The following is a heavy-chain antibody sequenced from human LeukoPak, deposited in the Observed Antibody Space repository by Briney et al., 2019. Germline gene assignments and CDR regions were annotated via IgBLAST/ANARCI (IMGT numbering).Heavy chain of an antibody. CDR1: GYTFTGYH. CDR3: ARDYGGFCTSDNCYRTIFDY. D-gene: IGHD2-2*02. CDR2: INPNSGGA. Sequence: ASVKVSCKASGYTFTGYHMHWVRQAPGQGLEWMGWINPNSGGANYAQKFQRRVTMTRDTSISTAYMDLSSLRSDDTAVYYCARDYGGFCTSDNCYRTIFDYWGQGTLVTVSS. J-gene: IGHJ4*02. V-gene: IGHV1-2*02.